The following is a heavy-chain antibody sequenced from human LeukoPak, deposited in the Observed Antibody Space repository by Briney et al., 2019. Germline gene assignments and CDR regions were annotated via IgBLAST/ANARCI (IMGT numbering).Heavy chain of an antibody. Sequence: SETLSLTCAVSGVSISSGGYSWRWIRQPPGKGLEWIGYIYHSGSTYYNPSLKSRVTISVDTSKNQFSLKLSSVTAADTAMYYCARITMIVVAQDAFDIWGQGTMVTVSS. CDR1: GVSISSGGYS. CDR3: ARITMIVVAQDAFDI. J-gene: IGHJ3*02. D-gene: IGHD3-22*01. V-gene: IGHV4-30-2*01. CDR2: IYHSGST.